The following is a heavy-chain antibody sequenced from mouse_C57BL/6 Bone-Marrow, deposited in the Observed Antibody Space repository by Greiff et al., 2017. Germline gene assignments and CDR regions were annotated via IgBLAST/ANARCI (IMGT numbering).Heavy chain of an antibody. CDR2: INPGSGGT. J-gene: IGHJ3*01. CDR1: GYAFTNYL. V-gene: IGHV1-54*01. D-gene: IGHD4-1*01. Sequence: VQLQQSGAELVRPGTSVKVSCKASGYAFTNYLIEWVKQRPGQGLEWIGVINPGSGGTNYKEKFKGKATLTADKSSSTAYMQLSSLTSEDSAVYFCARSKNWDSWFAYWGQGTLVTVSA. CDR3: ARSKNWDSWFAY.